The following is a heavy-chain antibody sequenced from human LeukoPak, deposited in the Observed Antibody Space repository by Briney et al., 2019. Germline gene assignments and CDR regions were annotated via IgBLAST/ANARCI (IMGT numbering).Heavy chain of an antibody. CDR1: GFTFSSYW. V-gene: IGHV3-7*03. CDR2: IKQDGSEK. Sequence: GGSLRLSCAASGFTFSSYWMSWVRQAPGKGLEWVANIKQDGSEKYYVDSVKGRFTISRDNAKNSLYLQMSSLRAEDTAVYYCARAGDYDYVWGSYRYTVHFDYWGQGTLVAVSS. J-gene: IGHJ4*02. D-gene: IGHD3-16*02. CDR3: ARAGDYDYVWGSYRYTVHFDY.